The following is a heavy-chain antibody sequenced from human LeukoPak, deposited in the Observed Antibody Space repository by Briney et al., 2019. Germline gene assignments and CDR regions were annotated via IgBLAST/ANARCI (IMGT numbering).Heavy chain of an antibody. V-gene: IGHV3-7*03. Sequence: GGSLRLSCEASGFTFTSSWMHWVRQAPGKGLEWVANIKQDGSEKYYIDSVKGRFTISRDNAKTSLFLQMNSLRVDDTAVYYCARGAPVPFGGAWGQGTLVTVSS. CDR2: IKQDGSEK. CDR3: ARGAPVPFGGA. D-gene: IGHD3-10*01. J-gene: IGHJ4*02. CDR1: GFTFTSSW.